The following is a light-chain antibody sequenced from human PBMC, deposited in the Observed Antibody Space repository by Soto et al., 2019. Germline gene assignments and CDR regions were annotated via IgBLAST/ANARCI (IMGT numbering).Light chain of an antibody. V-gene: IGKV1-39*01. CDR1: QSISSS. CDR3: LESYSIPYT. J-gene: IGKJ2*01. Sequence: DIQVTQSPSSLSASVGDRVTITCRASQSISSSLNWYQQKPGKAPKLLIYDAFTLESGVPSRFSGSGSGTDFTLTISSLQHEDFATYYCLESYSIPYTCGQGTNLEIK. CDR2: DAF.